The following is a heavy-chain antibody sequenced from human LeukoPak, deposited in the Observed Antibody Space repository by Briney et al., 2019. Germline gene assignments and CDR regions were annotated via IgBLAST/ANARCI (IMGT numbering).Heavy chain of an antibody. Sequence: PGGSLRLSCAASGFTHSDYYMSWIRQAPGKGLEWVSYSSSSGSTIYYADSVKGRFAISRDNAKNSLYLQMNSLRAEDTAVFYCARRRDFIDYWGQGTLVTVSS. CDR1: GFTHSDYY. V-gene: IGHV3-11*01. CDR2: SSSSGSTI. J-gene: IGHJ4*02. CDR3: ARRRDFIDY. D-gene: IGHD3/OR15-3a*01.